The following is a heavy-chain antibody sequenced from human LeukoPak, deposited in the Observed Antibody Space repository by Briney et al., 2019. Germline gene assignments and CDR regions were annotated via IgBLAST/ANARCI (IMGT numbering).Heavy chain of an antibody. J-gene: IGHJ4*02. CDR1: GFIFSTYE. CDR3: ARKIYGSDNYIDY. V-gene: IGHV3-48*03. CDR2: ISYNGRSI. D-gene: IGHD3-10*01. Sequence: PGGSLRLSCAASGFIFSTYEMNWVRQAPGKGLEWLSYISYNGRSIYYADSVRGRFAISRDNAKNSVYLQMNSLRAEDTALYYCARKIYGSDNYIDYWGQGTLVTVSS.